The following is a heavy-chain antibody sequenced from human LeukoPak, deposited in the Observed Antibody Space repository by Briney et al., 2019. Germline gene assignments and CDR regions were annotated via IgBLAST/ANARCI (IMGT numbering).Heavy chain of an antibody. CDR3: ARAGPLKVGASLDY. CDR2: IYYSGST. CDR1: GGSISSSSYY. D-gene: IGHD1-26*01. V-gene: IGHV4-39*01. J-gene: IGHJ4*02. Sequence: PSETLSLTCTVSGGSISSSSYYWGWIRQPPGKGLEWIGSIYYSGSTYYNPSLKSRVTISVDTSKNQFSLKLSSVTAADTAVYYCARAGPLKVGASLDYWGQGTLVTVSS.